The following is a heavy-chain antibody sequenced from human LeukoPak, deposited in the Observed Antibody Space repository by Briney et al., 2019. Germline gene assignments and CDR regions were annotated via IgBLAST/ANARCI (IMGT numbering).Heavy chain of an antibody. V-gene: IGHV1-18*01. Sequence: GGPVKVSCKASGYTFSSYGISWVRPAPGQGLEGMGWISAYNGNTNYAQKLQGRVTMTTDTSTSTAYMELRSLRSDDTAVYYCARDVAVAGTVGDWGQGTLVTVSS. CDR3: ARDVAVAGTVGD. J-gene: IGHJ4*02. D-gene: IGHD6-19*01. CDR1: GYTFSSYG. CDR2: ISAYNGNT.